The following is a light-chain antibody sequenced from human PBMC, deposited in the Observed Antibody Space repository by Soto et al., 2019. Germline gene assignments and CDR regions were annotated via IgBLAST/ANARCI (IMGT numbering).Light chain of an antibody. J-gene: IGKJ4*01. CDR2: AAS. CDR1: QGIGVY. Sequence: DIPMTQSPSSLSASLGDRVTITCRASQGIGVYLAWFQQRPGRVPSLLIYAASTLQSGVPSRFSGSGSGTVFTLTISSLQPEDVATYYCQKYNSPPLTFGGGTKVEIK. CDR3: QKYNSPPLT. V-gene: IGKV1-27*01.